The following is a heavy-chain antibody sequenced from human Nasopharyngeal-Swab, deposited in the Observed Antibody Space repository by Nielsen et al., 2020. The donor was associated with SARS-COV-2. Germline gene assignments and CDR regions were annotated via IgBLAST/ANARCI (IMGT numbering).Heavy chain of an antibody. CDR1: GFTFSSYA. Sequence: GESLKISCAASGFTFSSYAMSWVRQAPGKGLEWVSAISGSGGSTYYADSVKGRFTISRDNSKNTLYLQMNSLRAEDMAVYYCAKDGDYGDYVPKFDYWGQGTLVTVSS. D-gene: IGHD4-17*01. CDR2: ISGSGGST. CDR3: AKDGDYGDYVPKFDY. J-gene: IGHJ4*02. V-gene: IGHV3-23*01.